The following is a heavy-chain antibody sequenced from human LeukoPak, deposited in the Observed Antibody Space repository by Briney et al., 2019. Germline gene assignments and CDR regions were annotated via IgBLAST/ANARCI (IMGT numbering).Heavy chain of an antibody. CDR2: IYYSGTT. J-gene: IGHJ5*02. V-gene: IGHV4-30-4*01. CDR1: GGSISSGDYY. Sequence: SQTLSLTCTVSGGSISSGDYYWSWIRQPPGKGLEWIGYIYYSGTTYYNPSLKSRVTISVDTSKNQFSLKLNSVTAADTAVYYCARRTTVTPNWFDPWGQGTLVTVSS. D-gene: IGHD4-17*01. CDR3: ARRTTVTPNWFDP.